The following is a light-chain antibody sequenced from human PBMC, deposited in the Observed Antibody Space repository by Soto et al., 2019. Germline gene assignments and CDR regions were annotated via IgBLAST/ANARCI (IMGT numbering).Light chain of an antibody. V-gene: IGKV3-15*01. CDR1: QSISDT. CDR2: GAS. Sequence: VFTRWPAHRPLSTSKGPTRSGRASQSISDTLAWYQQKPGQAPRLLIHGASTRATGFPARFSGSGSGTDFCLTISSLQSEDFAVYYCQQYNNWPWTFGQGTKVDIK. CDR3: QQYNNWPWT. J-gene: IGKJ1*01.